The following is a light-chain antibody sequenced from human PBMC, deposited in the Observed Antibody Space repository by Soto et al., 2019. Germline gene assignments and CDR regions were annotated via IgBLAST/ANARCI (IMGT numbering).Light chain of an antibody. Sequence: YVLTQPPSASGSPGQSVTISFTGSSIDVGGYNYVSWYQQHPGKAPKLLIYEVTKRPSGVPDRFSGSKSGNTASLTVSGLQAEDEADYYCRSIAGGNIREVFAPWTKVNV. CDR1: SIDVGGYNY. V-gene: IGLV2-8*01. CDR3: RSIAGGNIREV. J-gene: IGLJ1*01. CDR2: EVT.